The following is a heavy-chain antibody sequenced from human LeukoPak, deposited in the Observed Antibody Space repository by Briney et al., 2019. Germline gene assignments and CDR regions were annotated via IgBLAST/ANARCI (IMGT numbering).Heavy chain of an antibody. Sequence: PSETLSLTCAVYGGSFSGYYWSWIRQPPGKGLEWIGEINHSGSTNYNPSLKSRVTISVDTSKNQFSLKLSSVTAADTAVYYCARGESVFPFGYWGQGTLVTVSS. CDR3: ARGESVFPFGY. CDR1: GGSFSGYY. V-gene: IGHV4-34*01. J-gene: IGHJ4*02. CDR2: INHSGST. D-gene: IGHD3-3*01.